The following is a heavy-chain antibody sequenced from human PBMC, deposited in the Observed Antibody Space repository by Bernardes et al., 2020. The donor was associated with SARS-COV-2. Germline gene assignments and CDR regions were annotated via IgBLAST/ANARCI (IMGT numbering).Heavy chain of an antibody. CDR3: ARGHVYILRHFDRNNWFDP. J-gene: IGHJ5*02. V-gene: IGHV1-2*02. CDR1: GYTFTGYY. Sequence: ASVKVSCKASGYTFTGYYMHWVRQAPGQGLEWMGWINHNSGGATYAQKFQGRVTMAADTSTNTVYMELSSLRSDDAAVYFCARGHVYILRHFDRNNWFDPWGQGTLVTVSS. CDR2: INHNSGGA. D-gene: IGHD3-9*01.